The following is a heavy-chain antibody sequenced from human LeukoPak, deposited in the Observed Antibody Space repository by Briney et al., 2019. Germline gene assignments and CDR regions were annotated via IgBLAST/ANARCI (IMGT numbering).Heavy chain of an antibody. J-gene: IGHJ4*02. D-gene: IGHD3-3*01. Sequence: GTSVKVSCKASGGTFSSYAISWVRQAPGQGLEWMGGIIPIFGTANYAQEFQGRVTITADESTSTAYMELSSLRSEDTAVYYCARDLSPPHYDFWSGHYRGYFDYWGQGTLVTVSS. CDR3: ARDLSPPHYDFWSGHYRGYFDY. V-gene: IGHV1-69*13. CDR1: GGTFSSYA. CDR2: IIPIFGTA.